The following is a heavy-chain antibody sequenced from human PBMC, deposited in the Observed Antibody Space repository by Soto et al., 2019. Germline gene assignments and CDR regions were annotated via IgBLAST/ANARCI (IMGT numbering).Heavy chain of an antibody. V-gene: IGHV3-49*04. CDR1: GFVFCDYA. CDR3: TRGRGTSGWYADY. CDR2: VRSETYGGST. D-gene: IGHD6-13*01. J-gene: IGHJ4*02. Sequence: SLRLSCSASGFVFCDYAVTWVRQAPGKGLEWVGVVRSETYGGSTEYAASVKGRFRISRDDSENIAYLQMTNLKTEDTAVYYCTRGRGTSGWYADYWGKGILVTVSS.